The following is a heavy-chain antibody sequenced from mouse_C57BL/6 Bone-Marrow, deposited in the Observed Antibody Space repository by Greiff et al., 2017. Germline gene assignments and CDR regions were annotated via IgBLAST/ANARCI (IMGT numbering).Heavy chain of an antibody. V-gene: IGHV1-54*01. Sequence: VQLQQSGAELVRPGTSVKVSCKASGYAFTNYLIEWVKQRPGQGLEWIGVINPGSGGTNYNEKFKGKATLTADKSSSTAYMQLSSLTSEDSAVYFCARTYYYGSSYGSWFAYWGQGTLVTVSA. CDR2: INPGSGGT. J-gene: IGHJ3*01. CDR1: GYAFTNYL. CDR3: ARTYYYGSSYGSWFAY. D-gene: IGHD1-1*01.